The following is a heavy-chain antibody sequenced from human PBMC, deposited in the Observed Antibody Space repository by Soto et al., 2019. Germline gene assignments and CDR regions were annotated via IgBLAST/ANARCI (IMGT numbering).Heavy chain of an antibody. Sequence: SVKVSCKASGGTFSSYTISWVRQAPGQGLEWMGRIIPILGIANYAQKFQGRVTITADKSTSTAYMELSSLRSENTAVYYCARDLGIAVAGTLHYGMDVWGQGTTVTVSS. D-gene: IGHD6-19*01. CDR1: GGTFSSYT. CDR2: IIPILGIA. V-gene: IGHV1-69*04. CDR3: ARDLGIAVAGTLHYGMDV. J-gene: IGHJ6*02.